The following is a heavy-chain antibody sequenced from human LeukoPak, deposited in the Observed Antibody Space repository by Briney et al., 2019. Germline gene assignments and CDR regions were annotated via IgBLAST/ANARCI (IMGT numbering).Heavy chain of an antibody. D-gene: IGHD2-2*01. V-gene: IGHV3-30*18. CDR1: GFTFSSYG. CDR2: ISYDGSNR. J-gene: IGHJ6*02. CDR3: AKTLEPRRRDIVVVPAAHNYSYYGMDV. Sequence: GGSLRLSCAASGFTFSSYGMHWVRQAPGKGLEWVAVISYDGSNRYYAYAVKDRFTISRDNYKNTLYLQMNSLRAEDTAVYYCAKTLEPRRRDIVVVPAAHNYSYYGMDVWGQGTTVTVSS.